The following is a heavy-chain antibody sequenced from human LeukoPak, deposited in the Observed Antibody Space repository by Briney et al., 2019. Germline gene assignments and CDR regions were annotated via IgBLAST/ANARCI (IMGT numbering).Heavy chain of an antibody. CDR2: IIPILGIA. CDR1: GGTFSSYA. J-gene: IGHJ4*02. D-gene: IGHD6-13*01. V-gene: IGHV1-69*04. CDR3: ARSRIAAPGTAY. Sequence: GASVKVSCKASGGTFSSYAISWVRQAPGQGLEGMGRIIPILGIANYAQKFQGRVTITADKSTSTAYMELSSLRSEDTAVYYCARSRIAAPGTAYWGQGTLVTVSS.